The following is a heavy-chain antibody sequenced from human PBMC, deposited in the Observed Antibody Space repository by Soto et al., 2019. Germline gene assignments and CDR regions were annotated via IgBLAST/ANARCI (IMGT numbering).Heavy chain of an antibody. V-gene: IGHV4-31*03. CDR1: GGSISSGGYY. J-gene: IGHJ6*02. CDR2: IYYSGST. D-gene: IGHD3-16*01. CDR3: ASGSIWGAPMDV. Sequence: QVQLQESGPGLVKPSQTLSLTCTVSGGSISSGGYYWSWIRQHPGKGLEWIGYIYYSGSTYYNPSLTSRVTITVDTSKNQFSLKLSSVTAADTAVYYCASGSIWGAPMDVWGQGTTVTVSS.